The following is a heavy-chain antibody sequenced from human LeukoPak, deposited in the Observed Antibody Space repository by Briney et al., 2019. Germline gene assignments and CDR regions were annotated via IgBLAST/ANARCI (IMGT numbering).Heavy chain of an antibody. J-gene: IGHJ3*01. CDR1: GFIFSNYW. CDR3: ARDTHYYGSGSPAFDL. CDR2: ISFSSATI. V-gene: IGHV3-48*01. D-gene: IGHD3-10*01. Sequence: PGGSLRLSCEASGFIFSNYWMSWVRQAPGKGLEWVSYISFSSATIHYADSVKGRFTISRDNAKNSLYLQLNSLRAEDTALYYCARDTHYYGSGSPAFDLWGRGTMVTVSS.